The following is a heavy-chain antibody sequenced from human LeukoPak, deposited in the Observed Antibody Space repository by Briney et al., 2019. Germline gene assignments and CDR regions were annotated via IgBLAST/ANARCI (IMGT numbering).Heavy chain of an antibody. Sequence: EASVKVSCKASGFTFTSSAMQWVRQARGQRLEWIGWIVVGSGNTNYAQKFQERVTITRDMSTSTAYMELSSLRSEDTAVYYCAAVVGAKSDDYWGQGTLVTVSS. V-gene: IGHV1-58*02. CDR1: GFTFTSSA. CDR2: IVVGSGNT. CDR3: AAVVGAKSDDY. J-gene: IGHJ4*02. D-gene: IGHD1-26*01.